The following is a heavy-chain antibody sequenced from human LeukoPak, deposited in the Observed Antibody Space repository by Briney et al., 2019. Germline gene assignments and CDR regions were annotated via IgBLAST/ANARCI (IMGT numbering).Heavy chain of an antibody. CDR3: AKDLRYFDWLTFDN. V-gene: IGHV3-43*02. CDR2: ISGDGSST. CDR1: GLTFDDYA. D-gene: IGHD3-9*01. J-gene: IGHJ4*02. Sequence: GRSLRLSCAASGLTFDDYAMHWARQAPGKGPQWGSLISGDGSSTDYADSVKGRFTISRDNNKNSLYLQMNSLRTEDTALYYCAKDLRYFDWLTFDNWGQGTRVTVSS.